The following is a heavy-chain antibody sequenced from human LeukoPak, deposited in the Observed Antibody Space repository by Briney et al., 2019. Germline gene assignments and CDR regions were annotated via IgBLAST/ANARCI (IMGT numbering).Heavy chain of an antibody. D-gene: IGHD2-21*01. V-gene: IGHV5-51*01. J-gene: IGHJ3*02. CDR2: IYPGDSES. CDR1: GYSFASYW. CDR3: ARHPTLNGVGIRAFDI. Sequence: PGESLKISCKGSGYSFASYWIGWVRQMPGKGLEWMGIIYPGDSESRYSPSFQGQVTISADKSISTAYLQWSSLKASDSAMYYCARHPTLNGVGIRAFDIWGQGTMVTVSS.